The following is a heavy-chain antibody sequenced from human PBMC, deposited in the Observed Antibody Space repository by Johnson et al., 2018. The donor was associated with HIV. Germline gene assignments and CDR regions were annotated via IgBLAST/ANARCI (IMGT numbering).Heavy chain of an antibody. D-gene: IGHD3-10*01. CDR1: GFTFSSYA. V-gene: IGHV3-30*14. CDR2: ISYDGSNK. CDR3: ARSPGEADAFDI. Sequence: QMQLVESGGGVVQPGRSLRLSCAASGFTFSSYALHWVRQAPGEGLEWVAVISYDGSNKYYADSVKGRFTISRDNSKNTLYLQMNSLRAEDTAMYYCARSPGEADAFDIWGQGTMVTVSS. J-gene: IGHJ3*02.